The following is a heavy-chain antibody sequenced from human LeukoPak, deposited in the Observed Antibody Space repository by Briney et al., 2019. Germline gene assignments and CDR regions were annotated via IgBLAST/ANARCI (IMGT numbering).Heavy chain of an antibody. CDR3: ARMRGISGPFDC. CDR1: GGSFSGYY. D-gene: IGHD6-25*01. CDR2: INHSGST. Sequence: SETLSLTCAVYGGSFSGYYWSWIRQPPGKGLEWIGEINHSGSTNYNPSLKSRVTISVDRSKNQFSLNLSSVTAADTAIYYCARMRGISGPFDCWGQGTLVTVSS. J-gene: IGHJ4*02. V-gene: IGHV4-34*01.